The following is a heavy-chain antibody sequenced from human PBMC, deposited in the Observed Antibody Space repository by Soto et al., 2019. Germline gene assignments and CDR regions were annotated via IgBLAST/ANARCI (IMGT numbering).Heavy chain of an antibody. J-gene: IGHJ2*01. Sequence: GASVKVSCKASGGTFSSYTISWVRQAPGQGLEWMGRIIPILGIANYAQKFQGRVTITADKSTSTAYMELSSLRSEDTAVYYCARDLFFNATATTEIYTFPTRRSSDL. CDR2: IIPILGIA. V-gene: IGHV1-69*04. CDR1: GGTFSSYT. CDR3: ARDLFFNATATTEIYTFPTRRSSDL. D-gene: IGHD4-17*01.